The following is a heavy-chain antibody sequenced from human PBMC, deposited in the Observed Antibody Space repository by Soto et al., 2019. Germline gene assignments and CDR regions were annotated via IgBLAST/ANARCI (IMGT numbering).Heavy chain of an antibody. CDR2: INPQTGGT. D-gene: IGHD2-2*01. CDR3: ARERYHVLSDRMAV. Sequence: ASVKGACKAAGYTFTGYYIHWVRGAPGQGLEWMGWINPQTGGTSYAQKFQGRVTLSRDTSINTAYLEMSRLRFDDAAVYFCARERYHVLSDRMAVSGQGTTVTVSS. J-gene: IGHJ6*02. CDR1: GYTFTGYY. V-gene: IGHV1-2*02.